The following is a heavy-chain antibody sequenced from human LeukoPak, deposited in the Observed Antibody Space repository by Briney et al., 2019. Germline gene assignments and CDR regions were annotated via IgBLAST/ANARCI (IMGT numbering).Heavy chain of an antibody. Sequence: PSGTLSLTCAVSGGSISNYYWSWVRQPAGKGLEWIGRIYTTGNTNYNPSLKSRVAMSVDTSENQFSLKLTSVTAADTALYYCARDYSLGTTNAFDIWGQGTMVTVSS. J-gene: IGHJ3*02. V-gene: IGHV4-4*07. D-gene: IGHD1-7*01. CDR1: GGSISNYY. CDR3: ARDYSLGTTNAFDI. CDR2: IYTTGNT.